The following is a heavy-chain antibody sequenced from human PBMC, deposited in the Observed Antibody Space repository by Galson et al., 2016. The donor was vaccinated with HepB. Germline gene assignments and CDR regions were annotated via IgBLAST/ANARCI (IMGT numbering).Heavy chain of an antibody. CDR3: ARPGIFGRPYLLH. D-gene: IGHD2-15*01. CDR2: IYYTGAS. V-gene: IGHV4-39*01. J-gene: IGHJ1*01. CDR1: GASISGSSYY. Sequence: SETLSLTCTVSGASISGSSYYWTWVRQPPGKGLEWIGSIYYTGASYYNPSLKSRATISVDTSKNQLSLEVTSVAATDTAVYYCARPGIFGRPYLLHWGRGTLVSISS.